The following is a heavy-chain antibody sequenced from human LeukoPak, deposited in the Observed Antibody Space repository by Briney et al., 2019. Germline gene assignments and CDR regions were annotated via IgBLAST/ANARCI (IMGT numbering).Heavy chain of an antibody. CDR3: ARGVYSSSSGQAPTPDYFDY. D-gene: IGHD6-6*01. CDR2: INHSGST. Sequence: SETLSLTCAVYGGSFSGYYWSWIRQPPGKGLEWIGEINHSGSTSYNPSLKSRVTISVDTSKNQFSLKLSSVTAADTAVYYCARGVYSSSSGQAPTPDYFDYWGQGTLVTVSS. V-gene: IGHV4-34*01. CDR1: GGSFSGYY. J-gene: IGHJ4*02.